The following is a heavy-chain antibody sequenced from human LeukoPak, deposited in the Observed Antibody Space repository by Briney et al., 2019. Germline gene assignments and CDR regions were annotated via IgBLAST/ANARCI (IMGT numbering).Heavy chain of an antibody. Sequence: GGSLRLSCAASGFTFTSYTMNWVRQAPRKGLEWVSSISVSSSYIYYADSVKGRFTISRDNAKNSLYLQMNSLRAEDTAVYYCAKHGTPKTVNLSSYYYMDVWGRGTTVTVSS. V-gene: IGHV3-21*04. D-gene: IGHD1-7*01. CDR3: AKHGTPKTVNLSSYYYMDV. CDR1: GFTFTSYT. J-gene: IGHJ6*03. CDR2: ISVSSSYI.